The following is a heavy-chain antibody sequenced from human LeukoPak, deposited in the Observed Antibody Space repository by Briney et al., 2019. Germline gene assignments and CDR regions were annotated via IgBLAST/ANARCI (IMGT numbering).Heavy chain of an antibody. CDR3: ARENDRYGRIDY. J-gene: IGHJ4*02. CDR2: VSYSGST. Sequence: PSETLSLTCTVSGGSISSYYWSWVRQPPWKGLEWIGYVSYSGSTDYNPSLKSRVIISIDTPKNQFSLRLSSVTAADTAVYYCARENDRYGRIDYWGQGTQVTVSS. D-gene: IGHD5-18*01. CDR1: GGSISSYY. V-gene: IGHV4-59*01.